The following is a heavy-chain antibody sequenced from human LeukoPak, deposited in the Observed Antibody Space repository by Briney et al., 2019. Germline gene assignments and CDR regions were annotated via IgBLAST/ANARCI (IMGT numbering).Heavy chain of an antibody. Sequence: GGSLRLSCAASGFTFSSYSMNWVRQAPGKGLEWVSYISSSSSTIYYADSVKGRFTISRDNAKNSLYLQMNSLRAEDTAVYYCASGIYSGDYWGQGTLVTVSS. CDR2: ISSSSSTI. CDR3: ASGIYSGDY. D-gene: IGHD5-18*01. J-gene: IGHJ4*02. CDR1: GFTFSSYS. V-gene: IGHV3-48*04.